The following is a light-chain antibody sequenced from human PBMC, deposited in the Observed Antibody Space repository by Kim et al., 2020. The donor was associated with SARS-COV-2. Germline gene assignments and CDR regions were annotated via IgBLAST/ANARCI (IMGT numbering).Light chain of an antibody. CDR1: SGSIASNY. V-gene: IGLV6-57*02. J-gene: IGLJ3*02. Sequence: NFTLTQPHSVSESPGKTVTISCTGSSGSIASNYVQWYQQRPGSAPTTVIYEDNQRPSGVPDRFSGSIDSSSNSASLTISGLKTEDEADYYCQSYDSSFWVFGGGTQLTVL. CDR3: QSYDSSFWV. CDR2: EDN.